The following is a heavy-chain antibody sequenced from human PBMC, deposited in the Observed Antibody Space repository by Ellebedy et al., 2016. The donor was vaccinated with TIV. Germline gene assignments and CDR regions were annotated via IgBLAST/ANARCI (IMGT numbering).Heavy chain of an antibody. CDR3: ARVGYSYGYVFDY. J-gene: IGHJ4*02. Sequence: GGSLRLSXAASGFTVSSNYMSWVRQAPGKGLEWVSVIYSGGSTYYADSVKGRFTISRDNSKNTLYLQMNSLRAEDTAVYYCARVGYSYGYVFDYWGQGTLVTVSS. V-gene: IGHV3-53*01. CDR2: IYSGGST. D-gene: IGHD5-18*01. CDR1: GFTVSSNY.